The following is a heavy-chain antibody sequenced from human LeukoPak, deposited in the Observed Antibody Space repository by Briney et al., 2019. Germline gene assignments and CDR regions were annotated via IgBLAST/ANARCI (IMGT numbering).Heavy chain of an antibody. CDR3: ARAFVVVPAAMVHYYYGMDV. D-gene: IGHD2-2*01. Sequence: GASVKVSCKASGGTFSSYAISWVRQAPGQGLEWMGGIIPIFGTANYAQKFQGRVTITADESTSTAYMELSSLRSEDTAVYYCARAFVVVPAAMVHYYYGMDVWGKGTTVTVSS. J-gene: IGHJ6*04. CDR1: GGTFSSYA. V-gene: IGHV1-69*13. CDR2: IIPIFGTA.